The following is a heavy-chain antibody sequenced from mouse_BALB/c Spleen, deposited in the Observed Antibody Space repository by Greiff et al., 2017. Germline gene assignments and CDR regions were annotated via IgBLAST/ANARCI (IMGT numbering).Heavy chain of an antibody. CDR2: IYPGSGST. CDR3: ARWGMIDY. Sequence: QVQLQQPGAELVKPGTSVKLSCKASGYNFTSYWINWVKLRPGQGLEWIGDIYPGSGSTNYNEKFKSKATLTVDTSSSTAYMQLSSLASEDSALYYCARWGMIDYWGQGTTLTVSS. CDR1: GYNFTSYW. V-gene: IGHV1-55*01. D-gene: IGHD2-10*02. J-gene: IGHJ2*01.